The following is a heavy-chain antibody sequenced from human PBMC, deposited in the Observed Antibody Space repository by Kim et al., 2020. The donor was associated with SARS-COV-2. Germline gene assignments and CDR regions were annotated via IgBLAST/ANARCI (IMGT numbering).Heavy chain of an antibody. J-gene: IGHJ3*02. V-gene: IGHV3-30*02. CDR3: AKTSSGSYYDAFDI. Sequence: ADSGKGRFTISRDNSNNTLYRHKNSLRAEDTAVYYCAKTSSGSYYDAFDIWGQGTMVTVSS. D-gene: IGHD1-26*01.